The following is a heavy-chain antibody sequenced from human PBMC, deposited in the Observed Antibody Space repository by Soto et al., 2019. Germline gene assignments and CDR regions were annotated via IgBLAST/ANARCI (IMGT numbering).Heavy chain of an antibody. CDR2: IYSDGSA. D-gene: IGHD1-26*01. J-gene: IGHJ6*02. CDR1: GCTVSSNY. CDR3: AMAGSYPMNYYGMFV. V-gene: IGHV3-53*02. Sequence: EVQLVETGGGWIQPGGSLRLSCAASGCTVSSNYMSWVRQAPGKGLEWVSIIYSDGSAYYADAVKGRFTISRDNSKNTVYLQMNNVRADDTAVYHCAMAGSYPMNYYGMFVWGHGTTVAVS.